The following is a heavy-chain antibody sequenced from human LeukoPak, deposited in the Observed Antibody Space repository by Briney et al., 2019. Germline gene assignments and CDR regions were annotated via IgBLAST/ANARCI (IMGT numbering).Heavy chain of an antibody. CDR3: ARPSLNTGSYFDY. Sequence: GGSLRLSCEASGFSFSNYLMSWVRQAPGKGLEWVANIKQDGSEIYYVDPVRGRFTISRDNAKNSLYLQMNSLRAEDTAVYYCARPSLNTGSYFDYWGQGILVSVSS. V-gene: IGHV3-7*01. J-gene: IGHJ4*02. CDR2: IKQDGSEI. CDR1: GFSFSNYL. D-gene: IGHD1-26*01.